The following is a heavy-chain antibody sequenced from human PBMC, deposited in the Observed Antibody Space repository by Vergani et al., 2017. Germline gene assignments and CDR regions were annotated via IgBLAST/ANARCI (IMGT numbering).Heavy chain of an antibody. D-gene: IGHD3-22*01. J-gene: IGHJ4*02. CDR1: GFSFSDHY. CDR2: ISSDGGST. Sequence: QVQLVESGGGLVKPGGSLRLSCAASGFSFSDHYMTWIRQAPGKGLEWVSTISSDGGSTYYADSVKGRFTISRDNSKNTLSLPMNSLTAEDTAIYYCAGPQGTSAYYYGGFDYWGQGILVTVSS. CDR3: AGPQGTSAYYYGGFDY. V-gene: IGHV3-11*01.